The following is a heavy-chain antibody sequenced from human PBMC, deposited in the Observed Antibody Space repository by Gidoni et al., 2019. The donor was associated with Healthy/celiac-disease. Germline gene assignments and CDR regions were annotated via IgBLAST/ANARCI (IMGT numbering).Heavy chain of an antibody. V-gene: IGHV3-23*01. CDR3: AKDIIVVVPAATGAFDI. Sequence: EVQLLESGGGLVQPGGSLRLSCAASGFTFSSYAMSWVRQAQGKGLEWVSAISGSGGSTYYADSVKGRFTISRDNSKNTLYLQMNSLRAEDTAVYYCAKDIIVVVPAATGAFDIWGQGTMVTVSS. J-gene: IGHJ3*02. D-gene: IGHD2-2*01. CDR2: ISGSGGST. CDR1: GFTFSSYA.